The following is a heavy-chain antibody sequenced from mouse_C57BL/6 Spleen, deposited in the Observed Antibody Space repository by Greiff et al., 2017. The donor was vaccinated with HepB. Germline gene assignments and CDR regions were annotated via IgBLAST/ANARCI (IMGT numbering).Heavy chain of an antibody. CDR2: IYPGSGST. J-gene: IGHJ3*01. Sequence: QVQLQQPGAELAKPGASVKMSCKASGYTFTSYWITWVKQRPGQGLEWIGDIYPGSGSTNYNEKFKSKATLTVDTSSSTAYMQLSSLTSEDSAVYYCARREGYYSWFAYWGQGTLVTVSA. D-gene: IGHD2-3*01. CDR3: ARREGYYSWFAY. V-gene: IGHV1-55*01. CDR1: GYTFTSYW.